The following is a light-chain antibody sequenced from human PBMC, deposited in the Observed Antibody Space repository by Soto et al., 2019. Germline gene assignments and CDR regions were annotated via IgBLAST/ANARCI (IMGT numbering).Light chain of an antibody. J-gene: IGKJ2*01. V-gene: IGKV3-15*01. CDR3: PKYNNWPYT. CDR1: QHVSSN. Sequence: EIVMTQSPATLSVSPGGSATLSCRASQHVSSNFAWYRQKPGQAPTLLIYRASTRATGIPARFSGSGSGTEFTITISSLPSEDFAVSSCPKYNNWPYTFGQGTKLEIK. CDR2: RAS.